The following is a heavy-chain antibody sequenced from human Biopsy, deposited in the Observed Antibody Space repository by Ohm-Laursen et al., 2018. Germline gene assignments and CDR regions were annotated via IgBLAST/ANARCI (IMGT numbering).Heavy chain of an antibody. D-gene: IGHD3-9*01. J-gene: IGHJ1*01. CDR1: VGTFSNYG. CDR2: NIPILGTG. V-gene: IGHV1-69*06. Sequence: SVKVSCKAPVGTFSNYGVNWVRQAPGQVLEWLGVNIPILGTGNYAQKFQDRVTVAADTSTSTATMELRSLRSDDTAVYYCATKLTGYFHHWGQGTLVIVSS. CDR3: ATKLTGYFHH.